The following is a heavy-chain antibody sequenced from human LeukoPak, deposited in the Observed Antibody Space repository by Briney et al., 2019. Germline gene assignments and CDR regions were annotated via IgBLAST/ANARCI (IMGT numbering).Heavy chain of an antibody. Sequence: PGGSLRLSCAASGFTFSSYAMHWVRQAPGKGLEWVAVISYDGSNKYYADSVKGRFTISRDNSKNTLYLQMNSLRAEDTAVYYCARARYFGYCSSTSCFPFDYWGQGTLVTVSS. J-gene: IGHJ4*02. D-gene: IGHD2-2*03. CDR3: ARARYFGYCSSTSCFPFDY. CDR1: GFTFSSYA. V-gene: IGHV3-30-3*01. CDR2: ISYDGSNK.